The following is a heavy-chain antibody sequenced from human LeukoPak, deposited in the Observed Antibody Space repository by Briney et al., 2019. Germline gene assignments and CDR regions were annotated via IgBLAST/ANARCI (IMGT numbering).Heavy chain of an antibody. V-gene: IGHV4-59*01. D-gene: IGHD1-26*01. Sequence: SETLSLTCTVSGGSISSYYWSWIRQPPGKGLGWIGYIYYSGSTNYNPSLKSRVTISVDTSKNQFSLKLSSVTAADTAVYYCARGPAGGPYFDYWRQGTLVTVSS. CDR2: IYYSGST. J-gene: IGHJ4*02. CDR1: GGSISSYY. CDR3: ARGPAGGPYFDY.